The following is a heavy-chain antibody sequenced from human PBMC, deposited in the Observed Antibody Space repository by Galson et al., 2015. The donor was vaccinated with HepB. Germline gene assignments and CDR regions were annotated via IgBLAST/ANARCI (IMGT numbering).Heavy chain of an antibody. V-gene: IGHV3-30-3*01. D-gene: IGHD2-2*01. J-gene: IGHJ6*02. CDR1: GFTFSSYA. Sequence: SLRLSCAASGFTFSSYAMHWVRQAPGKGLEWVAVISYDGSNKYYADSVKGRFTISRDNSKNTLYLQMNNLRAEDTAVYYCARDIVVVPAAAYYYYYYGMDVWGQGTTVTVSS. CDR2: ISYDGSNK. CDR3: ARDIVVVPAAAYYYYYYGMDV.